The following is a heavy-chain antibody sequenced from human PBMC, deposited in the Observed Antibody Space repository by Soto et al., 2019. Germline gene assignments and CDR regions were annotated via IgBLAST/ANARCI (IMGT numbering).Heavy chain of an antibody. Sequence: ASLKVSCKAAGYTFTICGISWVRQAPGQGLEWMGLINTYNGYTNYPQNFQGRVTMTTDTSTGTVYMELRSLTSDDTAVYYCARLVGTGDILTGPLSYYYSMDVWGQGTTVTVSS. CDR2: INTYNGYT. J-gene: IGHJ6*02. D-gene: IGHD3-9*01. CDR1: GYTFTICG. V-gene: IGHV1-18*01. CDR3: ARLVGTGDILTGPLSYYYSMDV.